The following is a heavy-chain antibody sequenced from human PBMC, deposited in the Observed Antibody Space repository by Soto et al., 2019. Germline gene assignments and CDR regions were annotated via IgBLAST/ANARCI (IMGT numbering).Heavy chain of an antibody. J-gene: IGHJ4*02. CDR2: TYYSGST. Sequence: PSETLSLTCTVSGGSISSGGYYWSWIRQHPGKGLEWIGYTYYSGSTYYNPSLKSRVTISVDTSKNQFSLKLSSVTAADTAVYYCARGTYYYDSSGYYLDYWGQGTLVTVSS. D-gene: IGHD3-22*01. V-gene: IGHV4-31*03. CDR3: ARGTYYYDSSGYYLDY. CDR1: GGSISSGGYY.